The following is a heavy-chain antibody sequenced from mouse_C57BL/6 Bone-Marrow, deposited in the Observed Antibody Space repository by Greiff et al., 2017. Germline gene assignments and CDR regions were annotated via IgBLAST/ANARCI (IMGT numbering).Heavy chain of an antibody. Sequence: QVQLQQSGAELVKPGASVKISCKASGYAFSSYWMNWVKQRPGTGLEWIGQIYPGAGDTNYNGKFTGKATLTAYTSSCTDYMQLSSMTSEDSAVYFCERQLRLRFADWGQGTLVTVSA. CDR3: ERQLRLRFAD. D-gene: IGHD3-2*02. V-gene: IGHV1-80*01. J-gene: IGHJ3*01. CDR2: IYPGAGDT. CDR1: GYAFSSYW.